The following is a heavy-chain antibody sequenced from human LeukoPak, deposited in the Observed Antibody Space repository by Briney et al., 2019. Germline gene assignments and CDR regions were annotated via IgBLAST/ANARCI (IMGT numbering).Heavy chain of an antibody. D-gene: IGHD3-10*01. V-gene: IGHV3-33*01. CDR2: IWYDGSNK. CDR3: ARDGHPWTPGDYFDY. CDR1: GFTFSSYG. J-gene: IGHJ4*02. Sequence: GGSLRLSCAASGFTFSSYGMHWVRQAPGKGLEWVAVIWYDGSNKYYADSVKGRFTISRDNSKNTLYLQMNSLRAEDTAVYYCARDGHPWTPGDYFDYWGQGTLVTVSS.